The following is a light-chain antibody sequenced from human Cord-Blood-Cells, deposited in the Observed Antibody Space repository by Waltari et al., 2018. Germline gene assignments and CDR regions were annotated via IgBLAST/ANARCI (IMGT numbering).Light chain of an antibody. V-gene: IGLV2-23*02. J-gene: IGLJ2*01. CDR3: CAYAGSSTHVV. Sequence: QYALTQPASVSGSPGQSITISCTGTSSDVGSYNLVSWYQKHPGKAPKLMNYEVSKRPSGVSNRLSCSKSGKAASLTISGRQAEDEADYYCCAYAGSSTHVVFGGGTKLTVL. CDR1: SSDVGSYNL. CDR2: EVS.